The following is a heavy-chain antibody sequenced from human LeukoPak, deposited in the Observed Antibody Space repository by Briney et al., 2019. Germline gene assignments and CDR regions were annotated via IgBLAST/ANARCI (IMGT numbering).Heavy chain of an antibody. D-gene: IGHD3-9*01. CDR3: TKWGDYDVLTGYYVSDF. J-gene: IGHJ4*02. CDR1: GFIFSNYA. CDR2: ISGRSDNT. Sequence: PGVSLRLSCAAPGFIFSNYAMYWVRQAPGKGLEWVSAISGRSDNTYYADSVKGRFTLSRDSSKNTLYLQMNSLRADDTAVYYCTKWGDYDVLTGYYVSDFWGQGTLVTVSS. V-gene: IGHV3-23*01.